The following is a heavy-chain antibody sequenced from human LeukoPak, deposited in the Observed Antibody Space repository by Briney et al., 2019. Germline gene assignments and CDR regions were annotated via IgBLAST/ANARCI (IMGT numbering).Heavy chain of an antibody. CDR3: ARDKTANNAFDI. J-gene: IGHJ3*02. CDR2: ISISSNYT. D-gene: IGHD2-21*02. CDR1: GLTFSDYY. V-gene: IGHV3-11*06. Sequence: AGSLRLSCAASGLTFSDYYMSWIRQAPGKGLEWLAYISISSNYTNYANSVKGRFTISRDNAKNSLYLQMNSLRAEDTAVYYCARDKTANNAFDIWGQGTMVTVSS.